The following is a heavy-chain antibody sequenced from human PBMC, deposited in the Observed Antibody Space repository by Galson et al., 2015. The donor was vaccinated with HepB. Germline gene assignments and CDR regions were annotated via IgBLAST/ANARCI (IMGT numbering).Heavy chain of an antibody. J-gene: IGHJ6*02. V-gene: IGHV1-18*04. CDR3: ARGSGNSVGAMDV. CDR1: GYTFSQYD. Sequence: SVKVSCKASGYTFSQYDITWVRQAPGQGLEWMGWISAYNGNTNYAQKVQGRVTVTTDTSTSTAYMELRSLRSDDTAVYYCARGSGNSVGAMDVWGQGTTVTVSS. CDR2: ISAYNGNT. D-gene: IGHD1-26*01.